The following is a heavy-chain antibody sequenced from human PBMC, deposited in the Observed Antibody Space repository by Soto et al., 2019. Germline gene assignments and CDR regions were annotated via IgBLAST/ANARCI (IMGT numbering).Heavy chain of an antibody. D-gene: IGHD6-13*01. Sequence: QVQLQESGPGLVKPSQTLSLTCTVSGGSISSGDYYWRWIRQPPGKGLEWIGYIYYSGSTYYNPSLKSRVTISIDTSKHHFSLKLSSVTAADTAVYYCDRVVQQLAHDYWGQGTLVTVSS. V-gene: IGHV4-30-4*01. CDR1: GGSISSGDYY. CDR3: DRVVQQLAHDY. CDR2: IYYSGST. J-gene: IGHJ4*02.